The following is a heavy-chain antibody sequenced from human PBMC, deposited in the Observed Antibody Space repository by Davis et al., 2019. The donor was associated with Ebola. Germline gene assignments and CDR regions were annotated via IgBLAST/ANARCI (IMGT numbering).Heavy chain of an antibody. Sequence: GGSLRLSCAASGFTFSSNSMNWVRQAPGKGLEWVSFISSSSNYIYYADSVKGRFTVSRDNAKNSVYLQMTSLRAEDTAVYYCARTVDCDFWGQGSLVTVSS. J-gene: IGHJ4*02. CDR1: GFTFSSNS. CDR2: ISSSSNYI. V-gene: IGHV3-21*04. CDR3: ARTVDCDF. D-gene: IGHD4-11*01.